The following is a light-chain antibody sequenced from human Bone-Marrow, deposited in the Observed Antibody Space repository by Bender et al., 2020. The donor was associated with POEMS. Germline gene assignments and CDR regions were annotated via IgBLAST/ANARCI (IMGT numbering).Light chain of an antibody. V-gene: IGLV1-47*01. CDR3: ASWDDSLSGLWV. CDR2: RSD. CDR1: TSNLRRNY. J-gene: IGLJ3*02. Sequence: QSVVTQPPSASGTPGQRVTISLSGSTSNLRRNYVSLYQQPPRIAPKLLIYRSDQRPSGVPDRFSGSKSGTSASLAISGLRSEDEADYYCASWDDSLSGLWVFGGGTKLTVL.